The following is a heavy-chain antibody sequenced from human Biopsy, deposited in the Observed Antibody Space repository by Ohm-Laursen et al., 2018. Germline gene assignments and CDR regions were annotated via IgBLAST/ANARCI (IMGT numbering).Heavy chain of an antibody. V-gene: IGHV1-46*01. CDR3: VLASFDY. Sequence: GSSVKVSCKASRYTFTTYYIHWVRQAPGQGLEWMGIINPGGNSTAYTQNFQGRVTVTWDTSTTTVYMELSSLRSEDTAVYYCVLASFDYWGQGTLVTVPS. J-gene: IGHJ4*02. CDR1: RYTFTTYY. CDR2: INPGGNST.